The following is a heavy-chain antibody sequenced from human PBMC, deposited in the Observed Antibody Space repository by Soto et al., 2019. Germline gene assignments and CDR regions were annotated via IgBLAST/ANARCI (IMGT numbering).Heavy chain of an antibody. CDR3: XXXXXXXXXXXFDL. Sequence: QVHLVQSGADVKKPGSSVKVSCNPSGDTFSSYSFXXXRXXPGQGLEWMGGFSPIFGAPNYAQKFLDRVTXXXXXXXXXXXXXXXXXXXXXXXXXXXXXXXXXXXXXXFDLWGQGTLVTVSS. CDR1: GDTFSSYS. CDR2: FSPIFGAP. J-gene: IGHJ4*02. V-gene: IGHV1-69*13.